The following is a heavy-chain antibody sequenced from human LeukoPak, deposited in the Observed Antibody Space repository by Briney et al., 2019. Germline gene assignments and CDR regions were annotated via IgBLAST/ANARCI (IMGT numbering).Heavy chain of an antibody. V-gene: IGHV3-23*01. CDR1: GFTFSSYG. D-gene: IGHD3-22*01. CDR3: AKDHTRYDDSRVYTNTWIDP. J-gene: IGHJ5*02. CDR2: INGSGGRT. Sequence: GGSLRLSCAASGFTFSSYGMSWVRQAPGKGLEWVSDINGSGGRTYYVDSVKGRFTISRDNSKNTLYLQMNSLRAEDTAVYYFAKDHTRYDDSRVYTNTWIDPWGQRTLVTVSS.